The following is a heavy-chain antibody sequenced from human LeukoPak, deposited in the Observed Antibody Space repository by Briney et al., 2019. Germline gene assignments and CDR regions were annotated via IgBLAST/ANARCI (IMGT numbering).Heavy chain of an antibody. Sequence: ASVKVSCKASGGTFSSYAISWVRQAPGQGLEWMGGIIPIFGTANYAQKFQGRVTITADESTSTAYMELSSLRSEDTAVYYCARVGQYSSGWFFDYWGQGTLVTVSS. V-gene: IGHV1-69*13. CDR2: IIPIFGTA. CDR3: ARVGQYSSGWFFDY. CDR1: GGTFSSYA. J-gene: IGHJ4*02. D-gene: IGHD6-19*01.